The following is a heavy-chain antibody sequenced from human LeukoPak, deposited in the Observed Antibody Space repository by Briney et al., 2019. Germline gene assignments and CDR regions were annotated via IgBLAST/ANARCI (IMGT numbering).Heavy chain of an antibody. J-gene: IGHJ4*02. CDR1: GFTVSSSY. CDR2: IYSGGST. CDR3: ARDQRGYSGYDFDY. Sequence: PGGSLRLSCAASGFTVSSSYMSWVRQAPGKGLEWVSVIYSGGSTYYADSVKGRFTISRDNSKNTLYLQMNSLRAEDTAVYYCARDQRGYSGYDFDYWGQGTLVTVSS. V-gene: IGHV3-66*01. D-gene: IGHD5-12*01.